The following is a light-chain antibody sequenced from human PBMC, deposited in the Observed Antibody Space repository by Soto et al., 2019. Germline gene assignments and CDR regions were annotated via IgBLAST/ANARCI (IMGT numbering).Light chain of an antibody. V-gene: IGKV3-15*01. CDR2: GAS. CDR1: RSISNN. Sequence: EMVMTQSPATLSVSPGERVTLSCRASRSISNNLAWYQRKPGQAPRLLIYGASTRATGIPARFSGSGSGTEFTLTINSLQSEDFAMYYCQPHNNWPVVTFGGGTRVEIK. J-gene: IGKJ4*01. CDR3: QPHNNWPVVT.